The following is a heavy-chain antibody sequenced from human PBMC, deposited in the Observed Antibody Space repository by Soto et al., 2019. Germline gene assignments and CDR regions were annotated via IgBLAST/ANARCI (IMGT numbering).Heavy chain of an antibody. J-gene: IGHJ5*02. Sequence: GSLRLSCAASGFTFSSYAMSWVRQAPGKGLEWVSAISGSGGSTYYADSVKGRFTISRDNSKNTLYLQMNSLRAEDTAVYYCAKDGTFGVVIIDWFDPWGQGTLVTVSS. V-gene: IGHV3-23*01. CDR1: GFTFSSYA. D-gene: IGHD3-3*01. CDR3: AKDGTFGVVIIDWFDP. CDR2: ISGSGGST.